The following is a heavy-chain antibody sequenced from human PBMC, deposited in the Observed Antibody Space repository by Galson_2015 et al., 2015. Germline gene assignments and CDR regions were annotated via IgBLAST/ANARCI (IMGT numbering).Heavy chain of an antibody. D-gene: IGHD3-3*01. CDR3: ARDGPGVLRFLDV. CDR1: GFTFRDYR. CDR2: ISNGGSTI. J-gene: IGHJ6*04. Sequence: SLRLSCAASGFTFRDYRMNWVRQAPGKGLEWISYISNGGSTIYYADSVEGRFTISRDNAKNSLYLQMNSLRDEDTAVCYCARDGPGVLRFLDVWGKGTTVTVSS. V-gene: IGHV3-48*02.